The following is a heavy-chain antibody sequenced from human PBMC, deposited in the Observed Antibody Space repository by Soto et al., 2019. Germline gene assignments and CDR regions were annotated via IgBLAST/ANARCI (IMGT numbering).Heavy chain of an antibody. J-gene: IGHJ4*02. Sequence: QVQLVQSGAEVKKHGASVKVSCKASGYTFTSYGISWVRQAPGQGLEWMGWISAYNGNTNYAQKLQGRVTMTTDTSTSTAYMELRSLRSDDTAVYYCAREAVAGGVGATGVVYWGQGNLVTVSS. D-gene: IGHD1-26*01. CDR3: AREAVAGGVGATGVVY. CDR2: ISAYNGNT. V-gene: IGHV1-18*01. CDR1: GYTFTSYG.